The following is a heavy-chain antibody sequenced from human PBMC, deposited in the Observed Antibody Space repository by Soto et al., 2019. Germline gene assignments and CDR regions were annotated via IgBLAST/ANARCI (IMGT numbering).Heavy chain of an antibody. CDR2: ISSSSSTI. J-gene: IGHJ4*02. V-gene: IGHV3-48*02. Sequence: PGGSLRLSCAASGFTFSSYSMNWGRQAPGKGLEWVSYISSSSSTIYYADSVKGRFTISRDNAKNSLYLQMNSLRDEDTAVYYCARDRIAAAGGYYFDYWGQGTLVTVSS. CDR3: ARDRIAAAGGYYFDY. CDR1: GFTFSSYS. D-gene: IGHD6-13*01.